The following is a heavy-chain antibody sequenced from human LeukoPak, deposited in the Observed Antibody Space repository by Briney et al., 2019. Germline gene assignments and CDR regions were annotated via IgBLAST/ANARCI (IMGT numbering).Heavy chain of an antibody. D-gene: IGHD6-6*01. CDR3: ARSMSIAARPDY. Sequence: SETLSLTCAVYGGSFSGYYWSWIRQPPGKGLEWIGEINHSGSTNYNPSLKSRVTISVDKSKNQFSLKLSSVTAADTAVYYCARSMSIAARPDYWGQGTLVTVSS. J-gene: IGHJ4*02. CDR1: GGSFSGYY. CDR2: INHSGST. V-gene: IGHV4-34*01.